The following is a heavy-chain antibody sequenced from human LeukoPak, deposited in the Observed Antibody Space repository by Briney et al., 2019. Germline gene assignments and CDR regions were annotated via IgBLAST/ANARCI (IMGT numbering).Heavy chain of an antibody. D-gene: IGHD4-11*01. CDR2: INPSGGST. Sequence: GASVKVSCKASVYAFTIYCMHWVRHAPGPGLEWMGIINPSGGSTSYAQKFQGRVTMTRDTSTSTVYMELSSLRSEDPAVHDCARVGSNYAWHWFDPWGQGTLVTVSS. CDR1: VYAFTIYC. J-gene: IGHJ5*02. V-gene: IGHV1-46*01. CDR3: ARVGSNYAWHWFDP.